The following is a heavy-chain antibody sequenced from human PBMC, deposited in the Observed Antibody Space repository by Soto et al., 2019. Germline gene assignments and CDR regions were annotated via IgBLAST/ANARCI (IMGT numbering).Heavy chain of an antibody. Sequence: SVKVSCKASGGTFSSYAISWVRQAPGQGLEWMGGIIPIFGTANYAQKFQGRVTITADESASTAYMELSSLRSEDTAVYYCASTYYYGSGSYYPRPYYYYYYGMDVWGQGTTVTVSS. V-gene: IGHV1-69*13. CDR3: ASTYYYGSGSYYPRPYYYYYYGMDV. D-gene: IGHD3-10*01. J-gene: IGHJ6*02. CDR1: GGTFSSYA. CDR2: IIPIFGTA.